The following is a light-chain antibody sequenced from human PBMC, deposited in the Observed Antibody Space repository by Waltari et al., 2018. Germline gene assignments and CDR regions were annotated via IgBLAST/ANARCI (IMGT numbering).Light chain of an antibody. CDR1: SSDIGSNY. J-gene: IGLJ1*01. CDR3: AAWDGTLSGL. Sequence: QSVLTQPPSASGTPGQRVTISCSGSSSDIGSNYVYWYQQLPGTAPKLLIYRNNQRPSGVPDRFSGSKSGTSASLAISVLRSEDEADYYCAAWDGTLSGLFGTGTKVTVL. V-gene: IGLV1-47*01. CDR2: RNN.